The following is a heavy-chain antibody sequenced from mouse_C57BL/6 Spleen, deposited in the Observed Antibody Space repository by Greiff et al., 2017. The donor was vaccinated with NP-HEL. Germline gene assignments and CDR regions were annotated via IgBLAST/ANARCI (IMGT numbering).Heavy chain of an antibody. CDR1: GFSLTSYG. J-gene: IGHJ4*01. D-gene: IGHD1-1*01. CDR2: IWSGGST. Sequence: VKLMESGPGLVQPSQSLSITCTVSGFSLTSYGVHWVRQSPGKGLEWLGVIWSGGSTDYNAAFISRLSISKDNSKSQVFFKMNSLQADDTAIYYCARNPDYYGSSSYYAMDYWGQGTSVTVSS. V-gene: IGHV2-2*01. CDR3: ARNPDYYGSSSYYAMDY.